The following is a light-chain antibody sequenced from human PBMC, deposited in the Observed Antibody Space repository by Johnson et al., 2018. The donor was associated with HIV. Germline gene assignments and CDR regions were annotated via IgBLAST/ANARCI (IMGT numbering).Light chain of an antibody. V-gene: IGLV1-51*02. J-gene: IGLJ1*01. CDR2: ENN. CDR1: SSNIGSNY. Sequence: QSVLTQPPSVSAAPGQNVNISCSGGSSNIGSNYVSWYQQFPGTAPKLLIYENNKRPSGIPDRFSASKSGTSATLGITGLQTGDEADYYCGTWDSSLSAGGVFGTGTKVTVL. CDR3: GTWDSSLSAGGV.